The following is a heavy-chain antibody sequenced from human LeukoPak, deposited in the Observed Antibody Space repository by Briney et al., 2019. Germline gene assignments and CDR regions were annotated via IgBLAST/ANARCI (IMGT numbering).Heavy chain of an antibody. CDR1: GYSFTSYW. V-gene: IGHV5-51*01. CDR2: IYPGDSDT. CDR3: ARLGSDHYYGPNWFDP. D-gene: IGHD3-10*01. J-gene: IGHJ5*02. Sequence: GESLKISCKGSGYSFTSYWIGWVRQMPGKGLEWMGIIYPGDSDTRYSPSFQGQVTISADKSISTAYLQWSSLKASDTAMYYCARLGSDHYYGPNWFDPWGQGTLVTVSS.